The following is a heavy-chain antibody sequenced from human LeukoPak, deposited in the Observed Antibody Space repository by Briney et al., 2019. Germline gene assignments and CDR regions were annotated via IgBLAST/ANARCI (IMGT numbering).Heavy chain of an antibody. CDR3: ARAPQGSWYLFDY. D-gene: IGHD6-13*01. Sequence: PSETLSLTCTVSGGSISSGGYYWSWIRQHPGKGLEWIGYIYYSGSTYYNPSLKSRVTISVDTSKNQFSLKLSSVTAAGTAVYYCARAPQGSWYLFDYWGQGTLVTVSS. V-gene: IGHV4-31*03. CDR2: IYYSGST. J-gene: IGHJ4*02. CDR1: GGSISSGGYY.